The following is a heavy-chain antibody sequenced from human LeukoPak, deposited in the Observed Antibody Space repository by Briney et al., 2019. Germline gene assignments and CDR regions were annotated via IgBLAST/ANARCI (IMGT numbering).Heavy chain of an antibody. V-gene: IGHV1-18*01. CDR2: ISAYNGNT. J-gene: IGHJ4*02. Sequence: ASVKVSCKASGYTFTSYDINWVRQATGQGLEWMGWISAYNGNTNYAQKLQGRVTMTTDTSTSTAYMELRSLRSDDTAVYYCARFRAGVGEPYGDYWGQGTLVTVSS. D-gene: IGHD3-10*01. CDR3: ARFRAGVGEPYGDY. CDR1: GYTFTSYD.